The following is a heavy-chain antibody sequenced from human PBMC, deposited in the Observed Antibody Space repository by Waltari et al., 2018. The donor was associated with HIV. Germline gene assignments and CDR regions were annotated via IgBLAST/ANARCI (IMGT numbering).Heavy chain of an antibody. CDR3: ASARETMGVDFES. Sequence: QLVQSGAEARKPGSSVGVSCKASGGEFNSYSINWVRQVHGQGLEWLGRIIRMSNTANNGHKCQGRVTITADKSTSTAYMEQSSLKSDDTGVYYCASARETMGVDFESWGQGSLVTVSS. CDR1: GGEFNSYS. J-gene: IGHJ4*02. D-gene: IGHD3-10*01. V-gene: IGHV1-69*08. CDR2: IIRMSNTA.